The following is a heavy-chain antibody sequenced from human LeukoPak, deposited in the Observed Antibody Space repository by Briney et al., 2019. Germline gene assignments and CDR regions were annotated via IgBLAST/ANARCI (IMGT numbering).Heavy chain of an antibody. V-gene: IGHV5-51*01. CDR3: ARSIGVAVAPALDY. CDR1: GSRFSSYW. CDR2: IYPGDSDT. D-gene: IGHD6-19*01. J-gene: IGHJ4*02. Sequence: GESLKISCKGSGSRFSSYWIGWVRQMPGKGLEWMGIIYPGDSDTRYSPSFQGQVTISADKSISTAYLQWSSLKASDTAMYYCARSIGVAVAPALDYWGQGTLVTVSS.